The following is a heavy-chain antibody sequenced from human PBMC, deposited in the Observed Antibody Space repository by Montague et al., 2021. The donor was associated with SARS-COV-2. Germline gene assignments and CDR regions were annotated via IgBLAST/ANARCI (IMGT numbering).Heavy chain of an antibody. D-gene: IGHD3-3*01. Sequence: TLSLTCTFSDGSISSGGYYWSWIRQHPGKGLEWIGYIYYSGSTYYNPSLKSRVTISVDTSKNQFSLKLSSVTAADTAVYYCARVVTIFGVGDTFDYWGQGTLVTVSS. CDR3: ARVVTIFGVGDTFDY. CDR2: IYYSGST. V-gene: IGHV4-31*03. J-gene: IGHJ4*02. CDR1: DGSISSGGYY.